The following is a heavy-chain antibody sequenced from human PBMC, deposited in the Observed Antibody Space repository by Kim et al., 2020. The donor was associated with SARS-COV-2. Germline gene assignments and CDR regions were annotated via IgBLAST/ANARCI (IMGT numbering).Heavy chain of an antibody. V-gene: IGHV1-69*13. J-gene: IGHJ6*02. CDR2: IIPIFGTA. CDR1: GGTFSSYA. Sequence: SVKVSCKASGGTFSSYAISWVRQAPGQGLEWMGGIIPIFGTANYAQKFQGRVTITADESTSTAYMELSSLRSEDTAVYYCAGTLWFGEMYGMDVWGQGTPVTVSS. CDR3: AGTLWFGEMYGMDV. D-gene: IGHD3-10*01.